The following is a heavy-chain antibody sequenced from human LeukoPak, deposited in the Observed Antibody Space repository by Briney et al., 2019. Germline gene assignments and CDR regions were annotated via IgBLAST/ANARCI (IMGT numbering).Heavy chain of an antibody. Sequence: SSVKVSCKASGGTFSSYAISWVRQAPGQGLEWMGRIIPIFGTANYAQKFQGGVTITTDESTSTAYMELSSLRSEDTAVYYCARGSVTTGSTDYWGQGTLVTVSS. D-gene: IGHD4-17*01. J-gene: IGHJ4*02. CDR2: IIPIFGTA. CDR1: GGTFSSYA. V-gene: IGHV1-69*05. CDR3: ARGSVTTGSTDY.